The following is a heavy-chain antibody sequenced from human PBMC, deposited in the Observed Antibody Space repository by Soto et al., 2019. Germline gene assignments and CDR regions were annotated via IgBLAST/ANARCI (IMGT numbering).Heavy chain of an antibody. Sequence: QVQLVQSGAEVKKPGSSVKVSCKASGGTFSSYAISWVRQAPGQGLEWMGGIIPIFGTANYAQKFQGRVTITGDESTSTAYMELSSLRSEDTAVYYCARGGYDYGDPGDYYYYYGMDVWGQGTTVTVSS. CDR3: ARGGYDYGDPGDYYYYYGMDV. D-gene: IGHD4-17*01. V-gene: IGHV1-69*12. CDR2: IIPIFGTA. J-gene: IGHJ6*02. CDR1: GGTFSSYA.